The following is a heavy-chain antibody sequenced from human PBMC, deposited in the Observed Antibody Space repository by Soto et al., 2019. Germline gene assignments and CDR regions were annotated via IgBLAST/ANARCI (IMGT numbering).Heavy chain of an antibody. J-gene: IGHJ6*02. Sequence: EVQLVESGGGLVQSGGSLRLSCAASGFNFSSYWMHWVRQAPGKGLVWVSRITSDGSRTSYADSVKGRFTISRDNAKNTLYLQMNSRRAEHTAVYDCATGHDSREVYDYDGMDVWGQGTTVTVSS. D-gene: IGHD2-15*01. V-gene: IGHV3-74*01. CDR2: ITSDGSRT. CDR1: GFNFSSYW. CDR3: ATGHDSREVYDYDGMDV.